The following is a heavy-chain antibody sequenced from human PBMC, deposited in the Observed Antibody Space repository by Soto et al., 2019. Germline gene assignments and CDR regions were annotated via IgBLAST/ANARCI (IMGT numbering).Heavy chain of an antibody. CDR3: ARAQLLLWFGEVRANCFDP. CDR2: IYHSGST. V-gene: IGHV4-30-2*01. CDR1: GGSISSGGYS. Sequence: PSETLSLTCAVSGGSISSGGYSWSWIRQPPGKGLEWIGYIYHSGSTYYNPSLKSRVTISVDRSKNQFSLKLSSVTAADTAVYYCARAQLLLWFGEVRANCFDPWGQATLVTVSS. J-gene: IGHJ5*02. D-gene: IGHD3-10*01.